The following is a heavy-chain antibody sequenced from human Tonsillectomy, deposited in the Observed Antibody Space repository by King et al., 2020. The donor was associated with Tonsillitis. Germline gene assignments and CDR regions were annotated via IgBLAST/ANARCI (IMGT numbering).Heavy chain of an antibody. Sequence: QLQESGPGLVKPSGTLSLTCAVSGDSISTSNWWSWVRQPPGKGLEWIGEIYHSGSTNYNPSLKSRVTISVDKSKNQFSLNLSSVTAADTAVYYCARFMVRGVGANWFDPWGQGTLVTVSS. CDR1: GDSISTSNW. J-gene: IGHJ5*02. CDR2: IYHSGST. D-gene: IGHD3-10*01. CDR3: ARFMVRGVGANWFDP. V-gene: IGHV4-4*02.